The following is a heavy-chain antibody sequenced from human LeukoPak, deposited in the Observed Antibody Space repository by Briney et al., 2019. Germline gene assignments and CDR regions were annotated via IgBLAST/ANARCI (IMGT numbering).Heavy chain of an antibody. V-gene: IGHV3-23*01. CDR2: IHGSGGGT. J-gene: IGHJ3*01. CDR1: GFTFSNYA. Sequence: GGSLRLSCAASGFTFSNYAMIWVRQAPERGLEWVSAIHGSGGGTFYADSVKGQFTISRDNSKNTLYLQMNSLRAEDTAVYYCARDPNGDYIGAFDFRGQGTMVTVSS. CDR3: ARDPNGDYIGAFDF. D-gene: IGHD4-17*01.